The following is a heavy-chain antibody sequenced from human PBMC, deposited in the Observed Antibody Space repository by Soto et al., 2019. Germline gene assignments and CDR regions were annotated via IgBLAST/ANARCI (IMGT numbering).Heavy chain of an antibody. V-gene: IGHV4-30-2*01. CDR1: GGSISSGGYS. CDR3: ARGPTVGR. CDR2: ISPSGST. J-gene: IGHJ4*02. Sequence: QLQLQESGSGLVKPSQTLSLTCAVSGGSISSGGYSWSWIRQPPGKGLERIGYISPSGSTYYNPTLESRVTISVDRSKIQFSLKLSSVTAADTAVYYCARGPTVGRWGQGTRVTVSS.